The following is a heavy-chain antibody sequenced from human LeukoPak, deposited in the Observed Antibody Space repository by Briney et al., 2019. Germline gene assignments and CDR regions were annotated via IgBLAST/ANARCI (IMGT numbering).Heavy chain of an antibody. Sequence: GESLRLSCAASGITFSTYGMLWVRQAPGQGPEWVALIRYDGSNKYYADSVKGRFTISRDNSKNTLYLQMNSLRVEDTAMYYCAKAGTQQWLLFVGVYWGQGALVTVSS. CDR3: AKAGTQQWLLFVGVY. J-gene: IGHJ4*02. CDR2: IRYDGSNK. D-gene: IGHD6-19*01. V-gene: IGHV3-30*02. CDR1: GITFSTYG.